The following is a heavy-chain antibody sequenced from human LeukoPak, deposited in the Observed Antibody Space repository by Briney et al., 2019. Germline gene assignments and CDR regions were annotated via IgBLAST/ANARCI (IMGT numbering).Heavy chain of an antibody. CDR2: IRNKVNSHTT. CDR1: GFTFSDDS. V-gene: IGHV3-72*01. CDR3: VAMLRGVGY. D-gene: IGHD3-10*01. Sequence: GGSLSLYCAASGFTFSDDSMAWVRQAPGQGLEWVGRIRNKVNSHTTEYSASVKGRFTISRDDSTNSVYLQMNSLKTEDTAVYYCVAMLRGVGYWGQGTLVTVSS. J-gene: IGHJ4*02.